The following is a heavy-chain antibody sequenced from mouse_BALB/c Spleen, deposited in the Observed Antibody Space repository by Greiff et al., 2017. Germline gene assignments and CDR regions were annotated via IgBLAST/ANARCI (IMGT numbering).Heavy chain of an antibody. Sequence: VQLVESGAELARPGASVKMSCKASGYTFTSYTMHWVKQRPGQGLEWIGYINPSSGYTNYNQKFKDKATLTADKSSSTAYMQLSSLTSEDSAVYYCATNWDVDYWGQGTTRTVSS. CDR2: INPSSGYT. V-gene: IGHV1-4*01. CDR1: GYTFTSYT. CDR3: ATNWDVDY. J-gene: IGHJ2*01. D-gene: IGHD4-1*01.